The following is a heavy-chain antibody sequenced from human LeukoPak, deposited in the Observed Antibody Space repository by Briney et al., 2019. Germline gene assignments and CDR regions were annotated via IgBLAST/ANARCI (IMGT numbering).Heavy chain of an antibody. CDR1: GGSISSGSYY. V-gene: IGHV4-61*02. CDR2: IYTSGST. D-gene: IGHD1-14*01. CDR3: ARLQGGNRYYFDY. J-gene: IGHJ4*02. Sequence: SETLSLTCTVSGGSISSGSYYWSWIRQPAGKGLEWIGRIYTSGSTNFNPSLKSRVTISVDTSKNQFSLKLSSVTAADTAVYYCARLQGGNRYYFDYWGQGTLVTVSS.